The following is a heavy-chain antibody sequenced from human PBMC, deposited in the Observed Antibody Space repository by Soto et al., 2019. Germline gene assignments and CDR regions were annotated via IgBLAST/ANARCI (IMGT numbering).Heavy chain of an antibody. V-gene: IGHV4-39*01. J-gene: IGHJ4*02. Sequence: PSETLSLTCTVSTDSSSFTNSYWGWIRQPPGKGLQWIGSSSYNGGTFYNPSLKGRVVISFDTSKKQSSLQVTSVTAADTAVYLCARHRREVGWRGFDFWGQGSPVTVSS. D-gene: IGHD6-19*01. CDR3: ARHRREVGWRGFDF. CDR1: TDSSSFTNSY. CDR2: SSYNGGT.